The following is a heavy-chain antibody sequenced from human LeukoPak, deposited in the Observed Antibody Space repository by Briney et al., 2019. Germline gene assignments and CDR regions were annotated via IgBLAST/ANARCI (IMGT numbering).Heavy chain of an antibody. Sequence: SGPTLVKPTQTLTLTCTFSGFSLSTSGVGVGWIRQPPGKALEWLALIHWNDDKRYSPSLKSRLTITKDTSKNQVVLTMTNMDPVDTATYYCAHTIYDILTGYYKGWSDPWGQGTLVTVSS. D-gene: IGHD3-9*01. J-gene: IGHJ5*02. CDR3: AHTIYDILTGYYKGWSDP. CDR2: IHWNDDK. CDR1: GFSLSTSGVG. V-gene: IGHV2-5*01.